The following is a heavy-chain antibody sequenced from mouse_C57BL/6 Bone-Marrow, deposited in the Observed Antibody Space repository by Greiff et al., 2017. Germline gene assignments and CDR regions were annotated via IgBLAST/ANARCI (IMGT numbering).Heavy chain of an antibody. D-gene: IGHD2-5*01. V-gene: IGHV14-4*01. Sequence: VQLQQSGAELVRPGASVKLSCTASGFNIKDDYMHWVKQRPEQGLEWIGWIDPDNGDTDYASKFQGKATITTDTSSNTAYLQLSRLTSEDTAVYDCTTYYSNNWYFDVWGTGTTVTVSS. CDR1: GFNIKDDY. CDR2: IDPDNGDT. CDR3: TTYYSNNWYFDV. J-gene: IGHJ1*03.